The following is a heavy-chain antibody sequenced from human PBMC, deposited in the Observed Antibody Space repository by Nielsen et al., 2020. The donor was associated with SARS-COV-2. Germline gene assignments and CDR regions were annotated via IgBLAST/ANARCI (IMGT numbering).Heavy chain of an antibody. V-gene: IGHV3-30-3*01. D-gene: IGHD6-19*01. Sequence: GGSLRLSCAASGFTFSSYAMHWVRQAPGKGLEWVAVISYDGSNKYYADSVKGRFTISRDNSRNTLYLQMNSLRAEDAAVYYCARDLPVAGTYYYYYGMDVGGQGTTVTVSS. CDR3: ARDLPVAGTYYYYYGMDV. J-gene: IGHJ6*02. CDR1: GFTFSSYA. CDR2: ISYDGSNK.